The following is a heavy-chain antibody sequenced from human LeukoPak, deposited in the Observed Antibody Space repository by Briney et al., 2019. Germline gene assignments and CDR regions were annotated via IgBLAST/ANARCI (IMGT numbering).Heavy chain of an antibody. CDR3: ARRTVTTFNYCYYMDV. D-gene: IGHD4-17*01. CDR1: GFTFSSYS. J-gene: IGHJ6*03. V-gene: IGHV3-21*01. CDR2: ISSSSSYI. Sequence: GGSLRLSCAASGFTFSSYSMNWVRQAPGKGLEWVSSISSSSSYIYYADSVKGRFTISRDNAKNSLYLQMNSLRAEDTAVYYCARRTVTTFNYCYYMDVWGKGTTVTVSS.